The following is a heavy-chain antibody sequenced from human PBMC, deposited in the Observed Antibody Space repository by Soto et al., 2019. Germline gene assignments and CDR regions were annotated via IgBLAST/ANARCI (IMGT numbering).Heavy chain of an antibody. J-gene: IGHJ5*02. CDR3: ARAPGVVVAATFPFDP. CDR2: IYYTGST. Sequence: QVQLQESGPGLVRPSQTLSLTCTVSGGSISSGDSYWSWIRQPPGKGLEWIGYIYYTGSTYYNPSLKSRLVISVDTSENQFSLKLRSVTAADTAVYYCARAPGVVVAATFPFDPWGQGILVTVSS. V-gene: IGHV4-30-4*01. D-gene: IGHD2-15*01. CDR1: GGSISSGDSY.